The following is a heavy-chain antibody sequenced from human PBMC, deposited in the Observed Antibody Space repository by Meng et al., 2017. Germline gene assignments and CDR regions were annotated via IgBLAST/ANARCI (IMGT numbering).Heavy chain of an antibody. CDR1: GYTFTSYA. J-gene: IGHJ4*02. V-gene: IGHV1-46*01. CDR2: INPSGGST. D-gene: IGHD5-12*01. Sequence: ASVKVSCKASGYTFTSYAMHWVRQAPGQGLEWMGIINPSGGSTSYAQKFQGRVTMTRDTSTSTVYMELSSLRSEDTAVYYCARVKQRDSLRIDSGYDYLFDYFDYWGQGTLVTVSS. CDR3: ARVKQRDSLRIDSGYDYLFDYFDY.